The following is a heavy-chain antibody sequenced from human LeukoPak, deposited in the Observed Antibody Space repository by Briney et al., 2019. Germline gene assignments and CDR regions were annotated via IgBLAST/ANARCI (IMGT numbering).Heavy chain of an antibody. CDR2: IGSDGNT. D-gene: IGHD2-2*01. J-gene: IGHJ6*02. CDR3: AKDGSRGDIAVVPVHGLDV. CDR1: GFTFSSCA. Sequence: PGGSLRLSCAASGFTFSSCAMSWARQAPGKGLECVSAIGSDGNTYYADSVKGRFTISRDNSKNTLYLQMNSLRADDTAVYYCAKDGSRGDIAVVPVHGLDVWGQGTTVTVSS. V-gene: IGHV3-23*01.